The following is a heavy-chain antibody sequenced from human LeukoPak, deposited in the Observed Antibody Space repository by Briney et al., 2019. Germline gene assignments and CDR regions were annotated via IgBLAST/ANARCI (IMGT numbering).Heavy chain of an antibody. CDR1: GFTFSSYG. CDR3: AKDTRDILTGYYNTALDY. D-gene: IGHD3-9*01. V-gene: IGHV3-30*02. CDR2: IRYDGSNK. J-gene: IGHJ4*02. Sequence: GGSLRLSCAASGFTFSSYGMHWVRQAPGKGLEWVAFIRYDGSNKYYADSVKGRFTISRDNAKNSLYLQMDSLRDEDTALYYCAKDTRDILTGYYNTALDYWGQGTLVTVSS.